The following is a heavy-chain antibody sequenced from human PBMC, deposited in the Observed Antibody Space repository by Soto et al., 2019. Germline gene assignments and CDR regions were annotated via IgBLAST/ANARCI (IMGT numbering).Heavy chain of an antibody. CDR2: INHSGST. CDR1: GGSFSGYY. D-gene: IGHD6-6*01. V-gene: IGHV4-34*01. J-gene: IGHJ4*02. CDR3: ARIGLSIAARQRSYYFDY. Sequence: SETLSLTCAVYGGSFSGYYWSWIRQPPGKGLEWIGEINHSGSTNYNPSLKSRVTISVDTSKNQFSLKLSSVTAADTAVYYCARIGLSIAARQRSYYFDYWGQGTLVTVSS.